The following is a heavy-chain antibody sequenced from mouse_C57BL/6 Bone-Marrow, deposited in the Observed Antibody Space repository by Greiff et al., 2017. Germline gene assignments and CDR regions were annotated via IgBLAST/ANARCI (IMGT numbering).Heavy chain of an antibody. Sequence: VQLQQPGAELVRPGSSVKLSCKASGYTFTSYWMDWVKQRPGQGLEWIGNVYPSDSETHYNQKFKDKATLTVDKSSTTAYLQLSSLTSEDSAVYYCARWGAWFAYWGQGTLVTVSA. V-gene: IGHV1-61*01. CDR2: VYPSDSET. CDR3: ARWGAWFAY. J-gene: IGHJ3*01. CDR1: GYTFTSYW.